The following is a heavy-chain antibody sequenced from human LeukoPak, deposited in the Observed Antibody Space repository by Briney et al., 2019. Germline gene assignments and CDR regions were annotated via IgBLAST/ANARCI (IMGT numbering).Heavy chain of an antibody. V-gene: IGHV4-38-2*01. Sequence: SETLSLYCGASGYSITSGHNWAWLRPPPGKGLQWIGNIYRNGNTYYTPSLKSGVTISVDTSKKQFSLNLSSVAAADTAIYYCARRTAGYDIVAKNAFDMWGQGRMVTVSS. J-gene: IGHJ3*02. CDR1: GYSITSGHN. CDR3: ARRTAGYDIVAKNAFDM. CDR2: IYRNGNT. D-gene: IGHD3-9*01.